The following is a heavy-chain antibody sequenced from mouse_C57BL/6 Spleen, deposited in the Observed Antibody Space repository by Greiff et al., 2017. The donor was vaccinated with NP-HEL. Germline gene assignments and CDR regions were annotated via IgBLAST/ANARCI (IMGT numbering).Heavy chain of an antibody. CDR1: GFSLTSYG. CDR3: AKNPYDYDGYYYAMDY. V-gene: IGHV2-5*01. D-gene: IGHD2-4*01. CDR2: IWRGGST. Sequence: QVQLQQSGPGLVQPSQSLSITCTVSGFSLTSYGVHWVRQSPGKGLEWLGVIWRGGSTDYNAAFMSRLSITKDNSKSQVFFKMNSLQADDTAIYYCAKNPYDYDGYYYAMDYWGQGTSVTVSS. J-gene: IGHJ4*01.